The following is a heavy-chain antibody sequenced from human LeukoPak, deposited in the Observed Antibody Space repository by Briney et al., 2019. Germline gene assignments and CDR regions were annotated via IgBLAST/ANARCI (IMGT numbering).Heavy chain of an antibody. CDR2: ISGSGGST. V-gene: IGHV3-23*01. D-gene: IGHD3-22*01. J-gene: IGHJ6*03. Sequence: PGGSLRLSCAASGFTFSSYGMGWVRQAPGKGLEWVSAISGSGGSTYYADSVKGRFTISRDNSKNTVYLQMNSLRAEDTAVYYCARLRSSDFYYYYYYMDVWSKGTTVTISS. CDR3: ARLRSSDFYYYYYYMDV. CDR1: GFTFSSYG.